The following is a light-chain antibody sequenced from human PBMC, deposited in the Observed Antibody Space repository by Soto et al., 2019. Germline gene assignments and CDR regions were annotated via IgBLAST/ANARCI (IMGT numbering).Light chain of an antibody. CDR3: HQFENLPVT. V-gene: IGKV1-33*01. CDR2: DAS. CDR1: LDVNYY. J-gene: IGKJ4*01. Sequence: DIQLTQSPSSLSASVGDRVTITCQASLDVNYYLNWYQQKPGKAPKLLIYDASKLETEVPSRFSGSASRTHYTFTISSLEPEDIGTYYCHQFENLPVTFGGGTKVEIK.